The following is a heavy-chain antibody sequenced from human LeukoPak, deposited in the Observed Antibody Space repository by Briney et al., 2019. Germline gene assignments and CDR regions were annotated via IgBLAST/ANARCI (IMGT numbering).Heavy chain of an antibody. J-gene: IGHJ3*02. CDR3: ARLTYYDFWSGYNYAFDI. CDR2: IYHSGTT. CDR1: GYSISSGYY. D-gene: IGHD3-3*01. Sequence: SETLSLTCTVSGYSISSGYYWGWIRQPPGKALEWIGTIYHSGTTYYNPSLKSRVTMSLDTSKNQFSLELTSVTAADTAVYYCARLTYYDFWSGYNYAFDIWGQGTMVTVSS. V-gene: IGHV4-38-2*02.